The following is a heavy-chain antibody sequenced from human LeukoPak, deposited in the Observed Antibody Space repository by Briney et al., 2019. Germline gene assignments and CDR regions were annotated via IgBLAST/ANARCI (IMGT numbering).Heavy chain of an antibody. CDR2: IFYSGST. CDR3: VGTVGATIIYYYYGMDV. Sequence: GSLRLSCAASGFTFSSYAMSWVRQPPGNGLEWIGSIFYSGSTYYNPSLKSRVTISVDTSKNQFSLKLSSVTAADTAVYYCVGTVGATIIYYYYGMDVWGQGTTVTVSS. V-gene: IGHV4-39*01. CDR1: GFTFSSYA. D-gene: IGHD1-26*01. J-gene: IGHJ6*02.